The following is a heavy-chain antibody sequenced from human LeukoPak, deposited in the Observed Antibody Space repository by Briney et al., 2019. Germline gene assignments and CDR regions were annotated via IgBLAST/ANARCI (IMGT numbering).Heavy chain of an antibody. D-gene: IGHD3-3*01. CDR2: IYYSGST. J-gene: IGHJ4*02. CDR1: GGSISNYY. Sequence: SETLSLTCSFSGGSISNYYWSWVRQPPGKGLEWIGYIYYSGSTNYNPSLKSRVTISVDTSKNQFSLKLSSVTAADTAVYYCARQERVVSPFFDYWGQGTLVTVSS. V-gene: IGHV4-59*01. CDR3: ARQERVVSPFFDY.